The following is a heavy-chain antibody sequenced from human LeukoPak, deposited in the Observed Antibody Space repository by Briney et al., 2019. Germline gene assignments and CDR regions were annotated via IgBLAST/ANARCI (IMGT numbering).Heavy chain of an antibody. J-gene: IGHJ4*02. V-gene: IGHV4-34*01. CDR1: GGSFSGYY. CDR2: INHSGST. CDR3: ARSKSLAGYSYGSGVDY. D-gene: IGHD5-18*01. Sequence: NPSETLSLTCAVYGGSFSGYYWSWIRQPPGKGLEWIGEINHSGSTNYNPSLKSRVTISVDTSKNQFSLKLSSVTAADTAVYYCARSKSLAGYSYGSGVDYWGQGTLVTVSS.